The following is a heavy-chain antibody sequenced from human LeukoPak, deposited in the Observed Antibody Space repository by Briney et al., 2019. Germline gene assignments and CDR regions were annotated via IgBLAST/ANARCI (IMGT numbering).Heavy chain of an antibody. V-gene: IGHV3-48*01. CDR1: GFTFSSFS. D-gene: IGHD3-22*01. J-gene: IGHJ4*02. CDR3: AKAMRGYERSIDY. CDR2: ISSSGSTI. Sequence: PGGSLRLSCAASGFTFSSFSMNCGRDAPGKGLERISYISSSGSTIWYADSVKGRFTISRDNGNNSMYLKMTSLRAEDTAVYFCAKAMRGYERSIDYWGQGTLVTVSS.